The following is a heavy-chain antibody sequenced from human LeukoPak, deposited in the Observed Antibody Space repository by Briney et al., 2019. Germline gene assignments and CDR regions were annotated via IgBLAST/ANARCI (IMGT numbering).Heavy chain of an antibody. CDR3: ARNTDTSGYRPYFDY. CDR2: IYHGAST. Sequence: SETLSLTCAVSGGSISSSGYSWSWIRQPPGKGLEWIGYIYHGASTYYNPSFKSRVTISVDRSKNQFCLKLSSVTAADTAVYYCARNTDTSGYRPYFDYWGQGTLVTVSS. J-gene: IGHJ4*02. CDR1: GGSISSSGYS. D-gene: IGHD3-22*01. V-gene: IGHV4-30-2*01.